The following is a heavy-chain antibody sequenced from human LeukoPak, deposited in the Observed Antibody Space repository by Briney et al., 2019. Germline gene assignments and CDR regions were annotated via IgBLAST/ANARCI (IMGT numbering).Heavy chain of an antibody. J-gene: IGHJ6*02. CDR3: ARDRTPIVVVPAARDGMDV. V-gene: IGHV1-69*04. CDR2: IIPILGIA. Sequence: GASVKVSCKASGGTFSSYAISWVRQAPGQGLEWMGRIIPILGIANYAQKFQGRVTITADESTSTAYMELSSLRSEDTAVYYCARDRTPIVVVPAARDGMDVWGQGTTVTVSS. D-gene: IGHD2-2*01. CDR1: GGTFSSYA.